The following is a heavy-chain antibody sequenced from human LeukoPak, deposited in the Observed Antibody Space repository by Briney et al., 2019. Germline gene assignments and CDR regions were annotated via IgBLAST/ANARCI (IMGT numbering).Heavy chain of an antibody. V-gene: IGHV4-4*07. Sequence: PSETPSLTCTVSGGSISTYYWSWIRQPAGKGLEWIGRIHSSGTTHCNPSLRSRVTLSIDTSKNQFSLKLSSVTAADTAVYYCGRLNLPAVSGAFDYWGQGTLVTVSS. CDR1: GGSISTYY. CDR3: GRLNLPAVSGAFDY. CDR2: IHSSGTT. D-gene: IGHD2-2*01. J-gene: IGHJ4*02.